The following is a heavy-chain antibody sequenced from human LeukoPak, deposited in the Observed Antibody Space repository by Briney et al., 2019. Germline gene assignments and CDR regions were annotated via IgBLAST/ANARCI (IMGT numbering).Heavy chain of an antibody. Sequence: SVKVSCKASGFTFTSSAVQWVRQARGQRLEWIGWIVVGSGNTNYAQKFQERVTITRDMSTSTAYMELSSLRSEDTAVYYCAAGSPWGYDSSSYYFAYYYYGMDVWGQGTTVTVSS. V-gene: IGHV1-58*01. J-gene: IGHJ6*02. CDR2: IVVGSGNT. CDR1: GFTFTSSA. D-gene: IGHD3-22*01. CDR3: AAGSPWGYDSSSYYFAYYYYGMDV.